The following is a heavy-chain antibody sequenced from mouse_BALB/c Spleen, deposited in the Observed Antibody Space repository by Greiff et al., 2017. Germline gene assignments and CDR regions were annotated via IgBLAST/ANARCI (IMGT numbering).Heavy chain of an antibody. V-gene: IGHV5-6-5*01. CDR3: ARGDFFAY. CDR2: ISSGGST. J-gene: IGHJ3*01. Sequence: LVESGGGLVKPGGSLKLSCAASGFTFSSYAMSWVRQTPEKRLEWVASISSGGSTYYPDSVKGRFTISRDNARNILYLQMSSLRSEDTAMYYCARGDFFAYWGKGTLVTVSA. CDR1: GFTFSSYA.